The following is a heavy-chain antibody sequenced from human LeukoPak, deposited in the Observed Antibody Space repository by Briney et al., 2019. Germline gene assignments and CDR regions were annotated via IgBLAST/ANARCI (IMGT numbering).Heavy chain of an antibody. CDR1: GGSISSYY. CDR2: IYYSGST. CDR3: AREDMDRTGCFDL. J-gene: IGHJ2*01. D-gene: IGHD3-9*01. Sequence: SETLSLTCTVSGGSISSYYWSWIRQPPGKGLEWIGYIYYSGSTNYNPSLKSRVTISVDTSKNQFSLKLSSVTAADTAVYYCAREDMDRTGCFDLWGRGTLVTVSS. V-gene: IGHV4-59*01.